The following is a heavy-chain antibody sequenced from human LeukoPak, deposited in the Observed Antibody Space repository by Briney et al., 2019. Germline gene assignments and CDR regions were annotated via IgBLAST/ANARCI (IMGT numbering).Heavy chain of an antibody. J-gene: IGHJ5*02. Sequence: SVKVSCKASGGTFSSYAISWVRQAPGQGLEWMGGIIPIFGTANYAQKFQGRVTITADESTSTAYMELSSLRSEDTAVYYCARVAPLSSSWHGGFDPWGQGTLVTVSS. V-gene: IGHV1-69*13. CDR3: ARVAPLSSSWHGGFDP. CDR2: IIPIFGTA. D-gene: IGHD6-13*01. CDR1: GGTFSSYA.